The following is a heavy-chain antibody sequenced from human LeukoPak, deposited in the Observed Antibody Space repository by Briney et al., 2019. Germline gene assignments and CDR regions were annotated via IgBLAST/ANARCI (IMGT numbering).Heavy chain of an antibody. CDR3: ARDFGPYGMVV. V-gene: IGHV3-74*01. CDR1: GFSFSSSW. D-gene: IGHD3-16*01. CDR2: INSDGSTT. J-gene: IGHJ6*02. Sequence: GGSLRLSCAASGFSFSSSWMHWVRQAPGTGLVWVSRINSDGSTTNYADSVKGRFTISRDNAMSTLYLQMNSLRAEDTAVYYCARDFGPYGMVVWGQGTTVTVSS.